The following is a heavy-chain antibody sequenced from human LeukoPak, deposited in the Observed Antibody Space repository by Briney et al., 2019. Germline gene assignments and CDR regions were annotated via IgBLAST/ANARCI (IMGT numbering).Heavy chain of an antibody. V-gene: IGHV4-59*08. CDR2: IYYSGST. CDR3: ARAVGATRPDY. J-gene: IGHJ4*02. CDR1: GGSIGSYY. D-gene: IGHD1-26*01. Sequence: SETLSLTCTVSGGSIGSYYWSWIRQPAGKGLEWIGYIYYSGSTNSNPSLKSRVTMSVDMSKNQFSLKLSSVTAEDTAVYYCARAVGATRPDYWGQGTLVTVSS.